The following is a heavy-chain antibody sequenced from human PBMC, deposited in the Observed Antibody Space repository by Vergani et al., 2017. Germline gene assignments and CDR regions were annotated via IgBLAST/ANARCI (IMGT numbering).Heavy chain of an antibody. CDR2: ISARYPST. J-gene: IGHJ4*02. Sequence: EVQLLQSGGGVIQPGGSVRLSCAASGFTFSACPMTWVRQAPGKGLEWVSAISARYPSTYYADSVKGRFTISRDNSKNTLYLQMNSLRAEDTAVYYCAKPLWFGELLACFDYWGQGTLVTVSS. CDR1: GFTFSACP. CDR3: AKPLWFGELLACFDY. D-gene: IGHD3-10*01. V-gene: IGHV3-23*01.